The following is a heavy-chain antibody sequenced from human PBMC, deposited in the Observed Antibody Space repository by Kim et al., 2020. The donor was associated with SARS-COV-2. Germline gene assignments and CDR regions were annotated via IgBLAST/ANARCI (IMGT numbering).Heavy chain of an antibody. J-gene: IGHJ6*02. CDR3: AASYGSGSSYYGMDV. CDR2: IVVGSGNT. Sequence: SVKVSCKASGFTFTSSAVQWVRQARGQRLEWIGWIVVGSGNTNYAQKFQERVTITRDMSTSTAYMELSSLRSEDTAVYYCAASYGSGSSYYGMDVWGQGTTVTVSS. D-gene: IGHD3-10*01. CDR1: GFTFTSSA. V-gene: IGHV1-58*01.